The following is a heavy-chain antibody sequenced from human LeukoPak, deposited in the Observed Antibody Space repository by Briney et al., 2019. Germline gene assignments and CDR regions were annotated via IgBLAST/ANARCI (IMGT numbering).Heavy chain of an antibody. CDR1: GVSISSGGYY. CDR2: IYYSGST. J-gene: IGHJ5*02. Sequence: SETLSLTCTVSGVSISSGGYYWSWLRQHPGKGLEWIGYIYYSGSTYYNPSLKSRVTISVDTSKNQFSLKLSSVTAADTAVYYCARDRRDSSGWYRPFWFDPWGQGTLVTVSS. CDR3: ARDRRDSSGWYRPFWFDP. V-gene: IGHV4-31*03. D-gene: IGHD6-19*01.